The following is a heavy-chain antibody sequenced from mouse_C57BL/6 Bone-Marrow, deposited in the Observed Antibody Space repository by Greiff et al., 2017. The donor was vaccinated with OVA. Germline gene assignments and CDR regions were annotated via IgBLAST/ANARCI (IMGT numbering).Heavy chain of an antibody. CDR2: IYPGNSDT. Sequence: EVQLQQSGTVLARPGASVKMSCKTSGYTFTSYWMHWVKQRPGPGLEWIGAIYPGNSDTSYNQKFKGKAKLTAVKAASTAYMELSSLTTDDSAVXYCTSHLRHLGYWGQGTTLTVSS. D-gene: IGHD3-1*01. CDR3: TSHLRHLGY. J-gene: IGHJ2*01. CDR1: GYTFTSYW. V-gene: IGHV1-5*01.